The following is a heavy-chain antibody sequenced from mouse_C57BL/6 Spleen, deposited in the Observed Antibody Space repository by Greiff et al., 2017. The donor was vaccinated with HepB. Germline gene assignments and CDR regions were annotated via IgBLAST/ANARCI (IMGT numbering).Heavy chain of an antibody. Sequence: VQLQQSGAELARPGASVKLSCKASGYTFTSYGISWVKQRTGQGLEWIGEIYPRSGNTYYNEKFKGKATLTADKSSSTAYMELRRLTSEDSAVYFCAGGMIEGYSAWFAYWGQGTLVTVSA. CDR2: IYPRSGNT. CDR1: GYTFTSYG. V-gene: IGHV1-81*01. J-gene: IGHJ3*01. CDR3: AGGMIEGYSAWFAY. D-gene: IGHD2-3*01.